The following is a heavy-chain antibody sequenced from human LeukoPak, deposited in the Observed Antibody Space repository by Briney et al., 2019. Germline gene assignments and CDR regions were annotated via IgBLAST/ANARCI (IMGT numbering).Heavy chain of an antibody. CDR2: ISGTGGRT. CDR1: GFTFSSYA. CDR3: ARDSSHYLGSSDY. D-gene: IGHD6-6*01. V-gene: IGHV3-23*01. Sequence: PGGSLRLSCAASGFTFSSYAMSWVRQAPGKGLEWVSAISGTGGRTYYADSVKGRFTISRDNSKNTLYLQMNSLRAEDTAVYYCARDSSHYLGSSDYWGQGTLVTVSS. J-gene: IGHJ4*02.